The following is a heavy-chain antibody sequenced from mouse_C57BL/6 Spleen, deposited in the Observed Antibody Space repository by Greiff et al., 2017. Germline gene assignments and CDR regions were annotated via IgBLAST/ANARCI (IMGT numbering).Heavy chain of an antibody. D-gene: IGHD2-5*01. CDR2: IRLKSDNYAT. CDR1: GFTFSNYW. Sequence: EVQLVESGGGLVQPGGSMKLSCVASGFTFSNYWMNWVRQSPEKGLEWVAQIRLKSDNYATPYAESVKGRFTISRDDSKSSVYLKMNNLRAEDTGIYYCTGYYRNYYAMDYWGQGTSVTVSS. CDR3: TGYYRNYYAMDY. J-gene: IGHJ4*01. V-gene: IGHV6-3*01.